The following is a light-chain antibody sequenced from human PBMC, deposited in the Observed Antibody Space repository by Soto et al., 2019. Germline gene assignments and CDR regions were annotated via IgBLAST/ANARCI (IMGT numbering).Light chain of an antibody. V-gene: IGKV3-20*01. CDR3: QLYGSSPTWA. Sequence: EIVLTQSPGTLSLSPGERATLSCRASQSVNSAYVAWYQQNPGQAPRVLIYGASTRATGIPHRFSGSGSGTDFSLTISRLEPEDSAMYYCQLYGSSPTWAFGQGTKVEFK. CDR1: QSVNSAY. J-gene: IGKJ1*01. CDR2: GAS.